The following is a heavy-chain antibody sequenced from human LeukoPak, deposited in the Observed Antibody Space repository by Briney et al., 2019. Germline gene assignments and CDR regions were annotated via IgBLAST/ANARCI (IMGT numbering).Heavy chain of an antibody. D-gene: IGHD1-26*01. V-gene: IGHV4-34*01. Sequence: PSETLSLTCAVYGGSFSGYYWSWIRQPPGKGLEWIGEINHSGSTNYNPSLKSRVTTSVDTSKNQFSLKLSSVTAADTAVYYCARKYTTWSRNWFDPWGQGTLVTVSS. CDR2: INHSGST. CDR1: GGSFSGYY. CDR3: ARKYTTWSRNWFDP. J-gene: IGHJ5*02.